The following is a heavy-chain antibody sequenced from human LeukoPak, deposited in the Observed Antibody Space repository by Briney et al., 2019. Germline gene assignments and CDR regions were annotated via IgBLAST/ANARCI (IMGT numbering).Heavy chain of an antibody. D-gene: IGHD2-15*01. V-gene: IGHV4-59*01. CDR1: GDSISSYY. J-gene: IGHJ4*02. CDR3: ARRYCSGGSCSSFDY. Sequence: TPSETLSLTCTVSGDSISSYYWSWIRQPPGKGLEWIGYIYYSGSTNYNPSLKSRVTISVDTSKNQFSLKLSSVTAADTAVYYCARRYCSGGSCSSFDYWGQGTLVTVSS. CDR2: IYYSGST.